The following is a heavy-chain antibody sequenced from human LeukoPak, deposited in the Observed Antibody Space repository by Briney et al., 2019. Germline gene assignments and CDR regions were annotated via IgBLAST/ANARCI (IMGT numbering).Heavy chain of an antibody. J-gene: IGHJ4*02. V-gene: IGHV3-7*01. CDR1: GFTFSTYW. D-gene: IGHD5-24*01. Sequence: GGSLRLSCAAFGFTFSTYWMSWVRQAPGKGLEWVASVKEDGSKKEYVDSVKGRFTISRDNAKNSVYLQMNTLRAEDTAVYYCARWRGVQSEFVYWGQGALVTVSS. CDR2: VKEDGSKK. CDR3: ARWRGVQSEFVY.